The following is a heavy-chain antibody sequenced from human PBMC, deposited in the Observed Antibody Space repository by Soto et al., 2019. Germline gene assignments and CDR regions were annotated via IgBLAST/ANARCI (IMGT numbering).Heavy chain of an antibody. J-gene: IGHJ4*02. Sequence: QVQLVQSGAEVKKPGASVKVSCKASGYTFTSYDINWVRQATGQGLEWMGWMNPNSGNTGYAQKFQGRVTRXXNXTXXTANMVLSSLRSKDTAVYYCASVLRNYGDYDRFDCWGQGTLVTVSS. CDR3: ASVLRNYGDYDRFDC. CDR1: GYTFTSYD. CDR2: MNPNSGNT. D-gene: IGHD4-17*01. V-gene: IGHV1-8*01.